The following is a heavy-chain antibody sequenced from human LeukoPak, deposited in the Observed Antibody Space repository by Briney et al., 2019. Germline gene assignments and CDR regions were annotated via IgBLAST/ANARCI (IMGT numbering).Heavy chain of an antibody. Sequence: ASVKVSCKASGYTVTGYYMHWVRQAPGQGLEWMGWINHNSGGTNYAQKFQGRVTMTRDTSISTTYMALSRLRSDDTAVYYCARVRTHSIAVAGTDAFDIWGQGTMVTVSS. CDR1: GYTVTGYY. V-gene: IGHV1-2*02. J-gene: IGHJ3*02. D-gene: IGHD6-19*01. CDR2: INHNSGGT. CDR3: ARVRTHSIAVAGTDAFDI.